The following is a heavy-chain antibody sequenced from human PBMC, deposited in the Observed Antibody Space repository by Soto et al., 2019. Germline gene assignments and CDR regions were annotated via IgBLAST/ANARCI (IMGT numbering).Heavy chain of an antibody. CDR3: ARSLEGTTGTNWFDP. Sequence: QVQLVQSGAEVKKPGSSVKVSCKTSADSFSSHSLSWLRQAPGQRLEWMGGITPVLGTVDYAQKFEDRLAITADKSTSTVYMELSSLRSEDTAIYFCARSLEGTTGTNWFDPWGQGAQVTVSS. CDR2: ITPVLGTV. D-gene: IGHD3-10*01. CDR1: ADSFSSHS. V-gene: IGHV1-69*06. J-gene: IGHJ5*02.